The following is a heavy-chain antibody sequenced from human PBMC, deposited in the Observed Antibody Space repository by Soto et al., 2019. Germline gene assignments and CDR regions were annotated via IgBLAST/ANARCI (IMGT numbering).Heavy chain of an antibody. Sequence: PSETLSLTCTVSGGSISSSSYYWGWIRQPPGKGLEWIGSIYYSGSTYYNPSLKSRVTISVDTSKNQFSLKLSSVTAADTAVYYCARPRTTFFSWFDPWGQGTLVTVSS. CDR2: IYYSGST. CDR1: GGSISSSSYY. D-gene: IGHD1-7*01. V-gene: IGHV4-39*01. CDR3: ARPRTTFFSWFDP. J-gene: IGHJ5*02.